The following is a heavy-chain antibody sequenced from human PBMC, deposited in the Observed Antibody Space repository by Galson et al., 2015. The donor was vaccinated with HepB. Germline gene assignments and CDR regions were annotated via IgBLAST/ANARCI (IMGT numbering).Heavy chain of an antibody. CDR2: IIPIFRST. CDR1: GGTVNSYA. D-gene: IGHD2/OR15-2a*01. J-gene: IGHJ4*02. Sequence: SVKVSCKASGGTVNSYAISWVRQAPGQGLEWMGGIIPIFRSTHLAQRFQGRVTITAGESPSTAYMELSNLGSGDTAVYYCARGTTKSFHYWGQGTLVTVSS. CDR3: ARGTTKSFHY. V-gene: IGHV1-69*13.